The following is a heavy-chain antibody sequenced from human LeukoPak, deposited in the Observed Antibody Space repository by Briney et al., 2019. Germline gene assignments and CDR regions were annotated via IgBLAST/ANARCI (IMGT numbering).Heavy chain of an antibody. D-gene: IGHD6-19*01. CDR1: GGSISSYY. Sequence: SETLSLTCTVSGGSISSYYWGWIRQPPGKGLEWIGSIYYSGSTYYNPSLKSRVTISVDTSKNQFSLKLSSVTAADTAVYYCASLGYSSGWPDYWGQGTLVTVSS. CDR3: ASLGYSSGWPDY. V-gene: IGHV4-39*01. CDR2: IYYSGST. J-gene: IGHJ4*02.